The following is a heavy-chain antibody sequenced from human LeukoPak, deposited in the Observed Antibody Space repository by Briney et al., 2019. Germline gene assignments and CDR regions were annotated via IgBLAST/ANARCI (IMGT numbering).Heavy chain of an antibody. D-gene: IGHD3-3*01. Sequence: PGGSLRLSCAASGFTFSSYSMNWVRQAPGKGLEWVSSISSSSSYIYYADSVKGRFTISRDNAKNSLYLQMNSLRAEDTAVYYCARAGWSGYYDFDYWGQGTLVTVSS. V-gene: IGHV3-21*01. CDR3: ARAGWSGYYDFDY. J-gene: IGHJ4*02. CDR1: GFTFSSYS. CDR2: ISSSSSYI.